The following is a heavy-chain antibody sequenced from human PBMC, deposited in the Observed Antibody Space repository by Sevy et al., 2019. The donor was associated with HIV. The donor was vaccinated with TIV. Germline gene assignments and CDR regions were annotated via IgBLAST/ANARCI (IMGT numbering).Heavy chain of an antibody. J-gene: IGHJ5*02. D-gene: IGHD3-22*01. V-gene: IGHV4-30-4*01. CDR1: GGSISSGDYY. Sequence: SETLSLTCTVSGGSISSGDYYWSWIRQPPGKGLEWIGYNNYSGSTYYNPSLKSRGTISVDTSKNQFSLKRSSVTAAETAVYYCAGVVYYYDSSGYYLDPWGQGTLVTVSS. CDR3: AGVVYYYDSSGYYLDP. CDR2: NNYSGST.